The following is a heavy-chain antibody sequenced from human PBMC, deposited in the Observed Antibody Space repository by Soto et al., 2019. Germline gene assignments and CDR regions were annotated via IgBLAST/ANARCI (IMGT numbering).Heavy chain of an antibody. Sequence: QVQLVQSGAEVKKPGASVKVSCKASGYTFTSYGISWVRQAPGQGLEWMGWISAYNGNTNYAQKLQGRVTMTTDTSTSKDSMKLRSLRSDDTAVYYCAIQKKTGGTPEDAFEIWGQGTMVTVSS. J-gene: IGHJ3*02. CDR1: GYTFTSYG. V-gene: IGHV1-18*04. CDR2: ISAYNGNT. CDR3: AIQKKTGGTPEDAFEI. D-gene: IGHD7-27*01.